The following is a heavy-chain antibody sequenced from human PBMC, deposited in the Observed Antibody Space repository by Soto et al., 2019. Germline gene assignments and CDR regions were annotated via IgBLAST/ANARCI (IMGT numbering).Heavy chain of an antibody. CDR2: INHSGST. CDR1: GGSFSGYY. V-gene: IGHV4-34*01. J-gene: IGHJ5*02. Sequence: SETLSLTCAVYGGSFSGYYWSWIRQPPGKGLEWIGEINHSGSTNYNPSLKSRVTISVDTSKNQFSLKLSSVTAADTAVYYCARASVVGAKRYWFDPWGQGTLVTVSS. CDR3: ARASVVGAKRYWFDP. D-gene: IGHD1-26*01.